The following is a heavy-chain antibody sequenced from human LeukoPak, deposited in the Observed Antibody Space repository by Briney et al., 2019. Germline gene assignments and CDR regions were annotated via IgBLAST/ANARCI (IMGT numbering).Heavy chain of an antibody. CDR1: GFIFNNNF. Sequence: GGSLRLSCAASGFIFNNNFMSWVRQVPGKGREWLANIKQDGREKTYVDSVKGRFTISRDNDKSSMWLQMNSLRDEDTAVYYCARDQTPFYWGQGSLVTVSS. CDR3: ARDQTPFY. J-gene: IGHJ4*02. CDR2: IKQDGREK. V-gene: IGHV3-7*01. D-gene: IGHD2-15*01.